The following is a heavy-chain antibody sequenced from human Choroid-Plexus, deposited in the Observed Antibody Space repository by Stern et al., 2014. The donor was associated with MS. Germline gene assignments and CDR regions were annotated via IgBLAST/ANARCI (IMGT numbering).Heavy chain of an antibody. D-gene: IGHD2/OR15-2a*01. CDR1: GFTFGSCA. Sequence: VQLVESGGGVVQPGRPLRLSCVASGFTFGSCAMHWVRQAPGKGLEWVAGVSSDGSNKYYADSVKGRFTISIDNSQNTLYMQMSSLRPEDTAVYYCAKDRQYLTYFFDHWGQGSLVTVSS. J-gene: IGHJ5*02. V-gene: IGHV3-30*18. CDR2: VSSDGSNK. CDR3: AKDRQYLTYFFDH.